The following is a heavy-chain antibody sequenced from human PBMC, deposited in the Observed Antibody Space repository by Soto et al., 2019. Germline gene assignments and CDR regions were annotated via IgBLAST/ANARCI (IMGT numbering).Heavy chain of an antibody. CDR1: GGSISNYY. J-gene: IGHJ4*02. CDR2: MYYSGST. Sequence: QVQLQESGPGLVKPSATLSLTCTVSGGSISNYYCSWIRQPTGKGLEWIGYMYYSGSTNYNPSLKSRVTISIDTSKNQFSLKLSSVTVADTAVYYCARAGTATLSDYWGQGTLVTVSS. D-gene: IGHD2-15*01. CDR3: ARAGTATLSDY. V-gene: IGHV4-59*01.